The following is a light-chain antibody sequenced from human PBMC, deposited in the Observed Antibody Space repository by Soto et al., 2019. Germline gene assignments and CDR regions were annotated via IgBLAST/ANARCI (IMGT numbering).Light chain of an antibody. CDR1: QSVSAN. Sequence: MVMTQSPDTLSVVPGDSAPISCRASQSVSANLSWYQHKPGQAPRLLIYGASTRATGIPARFSGSGTGTDFTLTISSLQSEDFAVYSCQQYSKWPTFGRGTKVHI. V-gene: IGKV3-15*01. CDR3: QQYSKWPT. CDR2: GAS. J-gene: IGKJ1*01.